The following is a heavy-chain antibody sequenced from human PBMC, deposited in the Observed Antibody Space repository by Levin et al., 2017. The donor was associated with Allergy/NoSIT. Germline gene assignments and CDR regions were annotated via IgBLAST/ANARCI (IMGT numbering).Heavy chain of an antibody. V-gene: IGHV1-69*02. D-gene: IGHD6-6*01. Sequence: ASVKVSCKASGGTFSSYTISWVRQAPGQGLEWMGRIIPILGIANYAQKFQGRVTITADKSTSTAYMELSSLRSEDTAVYYCARGLYGSSGPRSTDNWCGPWGQGTLVTVSS. J-gene: IGHJ5*02. CDR2: IIPILGIA. CDR1: GGTFSSYT. CDR3: ARGLYGSSGPRSTDNWCGP.